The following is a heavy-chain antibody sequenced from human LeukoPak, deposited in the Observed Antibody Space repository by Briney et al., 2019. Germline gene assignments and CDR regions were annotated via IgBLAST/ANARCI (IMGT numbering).Heavy chain of an antibody. CDR3: ARVQRYGSGSYPDY. CDR1: GRSFSGYS. D-gene: IGHD3-10*01. Sequence: SETLSLTCAVYGRSFSGYSWSWIRQPPGKGLEWIGYIYHSGSTYYNPSLKSRVTISVDRSKNQFSLKLSSVTAADTAVYYCARVQRYGSGSYPDYWGQGTLVTVSS. CDR2: IYHSGST. J-gene: IGHJ4*02. V-gene: IGHV4-30-2*01.